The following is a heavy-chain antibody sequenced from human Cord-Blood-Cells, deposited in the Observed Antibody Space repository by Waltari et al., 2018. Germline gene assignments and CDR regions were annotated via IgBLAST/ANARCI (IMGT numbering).Heavy chain of an antibody. Sequence: QVQLVQSGAEVKKPGSSVKVSCKASGGTFSSNALGWVRQAPGQGLEWMGGIIPICGTANYAQKFQGRVTITADESTGTAYMELSSLRSEDTAVYYCARGVESYYFDYWGQGTLVTVSS. V-gene: IGHV1-69*01. D-gene: IGHD1-26*01. CDR1: GGTFSSNA. CDR3: ARGVESYYFDY. CDR2: IIPICGTA. J-gene: IGHJ4*02.